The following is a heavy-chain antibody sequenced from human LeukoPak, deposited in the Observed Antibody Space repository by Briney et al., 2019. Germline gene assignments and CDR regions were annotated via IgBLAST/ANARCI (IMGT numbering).Heavy chain of an antibody. V-gene: IGHV3-23*01. CDR3: AKQQADIVVGHYYYYMDV. CDR2: ISGSGGST. D-gene: IGHD2-15*01. J-gene: IGHJ6*03. Sequence: GGSLRLSCAASGFTFISYAMTWVRQAPGKGLEWVSGISGSGGSTYNADSVKGRFTISRDNSKNTLYLQMNSLRAEDTAVYYCAKQQADIVVGHYYYYMDVWGKGTTVTVSS. CDR1: GFTFISYA.